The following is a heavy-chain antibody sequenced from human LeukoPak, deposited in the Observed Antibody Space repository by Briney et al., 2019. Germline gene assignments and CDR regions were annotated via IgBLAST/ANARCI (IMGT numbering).Heavy chain of an antibody. CDR2: IRFDGSSK. V-gene: IGHV3-30*02. Sequence: GGSLRLSCAASGLRFSNYGMHWVRQAPGKGLEWVAFIRFDGSSKYFADSVKGRFIISRGNFQNTLILQMNNLKVEDTAVYYCAKVRVDTAMVDAFDIWGQGTRVVVSS. J-gene: IGHJ3*02. D-gene: IGHD5-18*01. CDR1: GLRFSNYG. CDR3: AKVRVDTAMVDAFDI.